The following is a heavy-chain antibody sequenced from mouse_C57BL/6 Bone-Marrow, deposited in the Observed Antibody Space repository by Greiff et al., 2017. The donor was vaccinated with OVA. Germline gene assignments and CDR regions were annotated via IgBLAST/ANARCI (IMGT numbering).Heavy chain of an antibody. CDR2: ISSGSSTI. CDR3: ARPTPYYYGSSMDY. Sequence: EVKLMESGVGLVKPGGSLKLSCAASGFTFSDYGMHWVRQAPEKGLEWVAYISSGSSTIYYADTVKGRFTISRDNAKNTLFLQMTSLRSEDTAMYYCARPTPYYYGSSMDYWGQGTSVTVSS. CDR1: GFTFSDYG. D-gene: IGHD1-1*01. V-gene: IGHV5-17*01. J-gene: IGHJ4*01.